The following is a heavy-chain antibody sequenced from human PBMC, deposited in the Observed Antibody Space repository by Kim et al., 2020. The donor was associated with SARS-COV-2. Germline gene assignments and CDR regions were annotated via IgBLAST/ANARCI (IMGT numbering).Heavy chain of an antibody. V-gene: IGHV3-7*01. J-gene: IGHJ4*02. CDR3: ARVGYSSSSVDY. Sequence: SVDSLKGRFIISRDNAKNSLYLQMNSLRAEDMAVYYCARVGYSSSSVDYWGQGTLVSVSS. D-gene: IGHD6-6*01.